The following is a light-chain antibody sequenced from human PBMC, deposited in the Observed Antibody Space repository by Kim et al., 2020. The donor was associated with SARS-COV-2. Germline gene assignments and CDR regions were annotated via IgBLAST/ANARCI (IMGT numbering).Light chain of an antibody. Sequence: LCPGERATRSVRTSQSISSSYLAWYEQKHGRAPRLLIYVSSSRATGIPDRFSGSGSGTDFTLTISRLEPEDFAVYFCRQYGSSPYTFGQGTKLEI. CDR2: VSS. J-gene: IGKJ2*01. CDR3: RQYGSSPYT. CDR1: QSISSSY. V-gene: IGKV3-20*01.